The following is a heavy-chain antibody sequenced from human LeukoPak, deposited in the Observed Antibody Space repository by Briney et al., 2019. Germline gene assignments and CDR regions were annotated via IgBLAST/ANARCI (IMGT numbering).Heavy chain of an antibody. Sequence: GGSLRLSCAASGFPVSSSYMSWVRQPPGKGLEWVSIIYSGGNTFYTDSVTGRFTISRDSSKNTLYLQMDSLRAEDTAVYYCAHPQKLGGFDNWGQGTLVTVSS. CDR3: AHPQKLGGFDN. D-gene: IGHD7-27*01. CDR1: GFPVSSSY. V-gene: IGHV3-53*01. J-gene: IGHJ4*02. CDR2: IYSGGNT.